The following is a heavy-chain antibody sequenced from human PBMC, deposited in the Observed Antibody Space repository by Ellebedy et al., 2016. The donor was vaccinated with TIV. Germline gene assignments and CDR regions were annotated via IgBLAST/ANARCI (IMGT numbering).Heavy chain of an antibody. CDR3: ARDQGPYYYYYGMDV. CDR2: ISYDGSNK. J-gene: IGHJ6*02. CDR1: GFTFSSFA. V-gene: IGHV3-30-3*01. Sequence: GGSLRLXXAASGFTFSSFAMHWVRQAPGKGLEWVAVISYDGSNKYYADSVKGRFTISRDNAKNSLYLQMNSLRAEDTAVYYCARDQGPYYYYYGMDVWGQGTTVTVSS.